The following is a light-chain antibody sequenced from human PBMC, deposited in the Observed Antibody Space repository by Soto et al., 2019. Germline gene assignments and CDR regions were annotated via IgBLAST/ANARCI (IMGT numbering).Light chain of an antibody. J-gene: IGKJ4*01. V-gene: IGKV3D-15*01. CDR1: QSININ. Sequence: EIVMTQSPVILYVSPGDRATLSCRASQSININLAWYQQIPGQAPRVLIYGASSRASGIPDRFSASGSGTAFSLPLIRLGTDDFAVYYQQLYKDWPPLTLGGGTRV. CDR3: QLYKDWPPLT. CDR2: GAS.